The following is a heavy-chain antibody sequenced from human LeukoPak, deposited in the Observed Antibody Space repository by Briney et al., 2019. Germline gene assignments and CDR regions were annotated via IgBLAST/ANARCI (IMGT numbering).Heavy chain of an antibody. CDR3: ARLVPAAAEGSWFDP. J-gene: IGHJ5*02. CDR2: IYYSGST. CDR1: GGSISSYY. V-gene: IGHV4-59*01. Sequence: SETLSLTCTVSGGSISSYYWSWIRQPPGKGLEWIGYIYYSGSTNYNPSLKSRVTISVDTSKNQFSLKLSSVTAADTAVYYCARLVPAAAEGSWFDPWGQGTLVTVSS. D-gene: IGHD2-2*01.